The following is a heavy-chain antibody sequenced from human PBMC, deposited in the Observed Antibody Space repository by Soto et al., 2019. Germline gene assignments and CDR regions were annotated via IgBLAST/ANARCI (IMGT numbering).Heavy chain of an antibody. CDR3: ARDQGGYCSITSCYLPEYFQH. V-gene: IGHV4-31*03. CDR2: IYYSGST. Sequence: QVQLQESGPGLVKPSQTLSLTCTVSGVSISSGGYYWNWIRQHPGKGLEWVGSIYYSGSTYYNPSLKSRVTISVDTSKNQISLKLNSVTAADTAVYYCARDQGGYCSITSCYLPEYFQHWGHGSLVTVSS. J-gene: IGHJ1*01. D-gene: IGHD2-2*01. CDR1: GVSISSGGYY.